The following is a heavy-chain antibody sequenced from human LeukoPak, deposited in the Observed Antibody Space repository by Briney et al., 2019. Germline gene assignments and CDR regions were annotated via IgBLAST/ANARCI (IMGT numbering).Heavy chain of an antibody. CDR1: GYSFTSCW. Sequence: GESLKISCKGSGYSFTSCWIGWVRQMPGKGLEWMGIIYPGDSDTRYSPSFQGQVTISADKSISTAYLQWSSLKASDTAMYYCARHMVTNYYYYYMDVWGKGTTVTVSS. D-gene: IGHD5-18*01. CDR2: IYPGDSDT. CDR3: ARHMVTNYYYYYMDV. J-gene: IGHJ6*03. V-gene: IGHV5-51*01.